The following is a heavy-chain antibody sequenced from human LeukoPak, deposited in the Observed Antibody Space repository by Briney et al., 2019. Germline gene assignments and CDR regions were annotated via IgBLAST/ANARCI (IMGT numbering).Heavy chain of an antibody. J-gene: IGHJ4*02. V-gene: IGHV4-34*01. Sequence: SETLSLTCAVYGGSFSGYYWSWIRQPPGKGLEWIGEINHSGSTNYNPSLKSRVTISLDTSKNQFSLKLSSVTAADTALYYCARAYGGNSMFDYWGQGTLVTVSS. D-gene: IGHD4-23*01. CDR2: INHSGST. CDR1: GGSFSGYY. CDR3: ARAYGGNSMFDY.